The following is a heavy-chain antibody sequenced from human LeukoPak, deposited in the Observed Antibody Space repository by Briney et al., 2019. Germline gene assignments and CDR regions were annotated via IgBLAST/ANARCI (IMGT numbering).Heavy chain of an antibody. CDR1: GGSFSGYY. Sequence: SGTLSLTCAVYGGSFSGYYWSWIRQPPGKGLEWIGEINHSGSTNYNPSLKSRVTISVDTSKNQFSLKLSSVTAADTAVYYCARGARDNWFDPWGQGTLVTVSS. CDR3: ARGARDNWFDP. V-gene: IGHV4-34*01. J-gene: IGHJ5*02. CDR2: INHSGST.